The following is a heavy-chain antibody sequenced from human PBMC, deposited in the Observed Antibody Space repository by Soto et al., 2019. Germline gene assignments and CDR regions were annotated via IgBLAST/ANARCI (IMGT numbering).Heavy chain of an antibody. V-gene: IGHV4-59*01. J-gene: IGHJ5*02. CDR3: ARDHGDEYNWFDP. D-gene: IGHD4-17*01. CDR1: GGSLTSYY. CDR2: TYYSGST. Sequence: PSETLSLTCNVSGGSLTSYYWSWIRQPPGKGLEWIGYTYYSGSTNYNPSLKSRVTISVDTSKNQFSLKLNSVTAADTAVYYCARDHGDEYNWFDPWGQGTLVT.